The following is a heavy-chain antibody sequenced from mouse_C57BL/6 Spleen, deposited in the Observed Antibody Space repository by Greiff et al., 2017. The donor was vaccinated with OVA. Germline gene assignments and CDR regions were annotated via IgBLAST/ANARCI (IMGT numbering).Heavy chain of an antibody. Sequence: VQLQQSGAELVRPGASVKLSCTASGFNIKDYYMHWVKQRPEQGLEWIGRIDPEDGDTEYAPKFQGKATMTADTSSNTAYLQLSSLTSEDTAVYYCTTDYYGSHYFDYWGQGTTLTVSS. CDR1: GFNIKDYY. CDR2: IDPEDGDT. V-gene: IGHV14-1*01. D-gene: IGHD1-1*01. J-gene: IGHJ2*01. CDR3: TTDYYGSHYFDY.